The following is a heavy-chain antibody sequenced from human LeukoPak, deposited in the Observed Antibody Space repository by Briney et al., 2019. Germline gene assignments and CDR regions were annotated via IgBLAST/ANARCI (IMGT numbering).Heavy chain of an antibody. CDR2: ISGSGTRT. CDR3: AKAPTKEEEWLLLNYFDY. Sequence: PGGSLRLSCAASGFTLSSYAMSWVRQAPGKGLEWVSAISGSGTRTYYADSVKGRFTISRDNSKNTLYLQMNSLRAEDTAVYYCAKAPTKEEEWLLLNYFDYWGQGTLVTVSS. J-gene: IGHJ4*02. V-gene: IGHV3-23*01. CDR1: GFTLSSYA. D-gene: IGHD3-22*01.